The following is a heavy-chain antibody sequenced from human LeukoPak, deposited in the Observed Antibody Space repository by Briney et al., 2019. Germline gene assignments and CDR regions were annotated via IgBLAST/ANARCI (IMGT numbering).Heavy chain of an antibody. CDR1: GGSISSYY. J-gene: IGHJ4*02. D-gene: IGHD2-21*02. V-gene: IGHV4-59*08. CDR2: ISYSGST. Sequence: SETLSLTCTVSGGSISSYYWSWIRQPPGKGLEWIGYISYSGSTNYNPTPKSRVTISVDTYKNQFSLRMSSVTAADTAVYYCARYYCGGACYYFSDWGQGTLVTVSS. CDR3: ARYYCGGACYYFSD.